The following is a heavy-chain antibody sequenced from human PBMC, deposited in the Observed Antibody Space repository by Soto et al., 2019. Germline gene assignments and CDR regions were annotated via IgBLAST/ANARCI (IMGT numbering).Heavy chain of an antibody. J-gene: IGHJ5*02. V-gene: IGHV4-59*01. CDR1: GGSISSYY. CDR3: ARGRPGGWFDP. Sequence: PXETLSLTCAVSGGSISSYYWSWIRQPPGKGLDWIGYIYYSGSTNYNPSLKSRVTISVDTSKNQFSLKLSSVTAADTAVYYCARGRPGGWFDPSGQGTLVTVSS. CDR2: IYYSGST.